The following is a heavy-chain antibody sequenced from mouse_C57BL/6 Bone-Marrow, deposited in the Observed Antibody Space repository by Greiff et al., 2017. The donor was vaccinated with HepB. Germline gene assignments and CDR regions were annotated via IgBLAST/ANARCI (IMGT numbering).Heavy chain of an antibody. CDR1: GYTFTSYG. V-gene: IGHV1-81*01. CDR3: ARRGGPLSY. D-gene: IGHD3-3*01. Sequence: QVQLQQSGAELARPGASVKLSCKASGYTFTSYGISWVKQRTGQGLEWIVEIYPRSGNTYYNEKFKGKATLTADKSSSTAYMELRSLTSEDSAVYFGARRGGPLSYWGQGTTLTVSS. J-gene: IGHJ2*01. CDR2: IYPRSGNT.